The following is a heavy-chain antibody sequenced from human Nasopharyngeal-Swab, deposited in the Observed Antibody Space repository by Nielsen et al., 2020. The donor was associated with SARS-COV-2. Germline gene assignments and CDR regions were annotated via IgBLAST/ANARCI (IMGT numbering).Heavy chain of an antibody. V-gene: IGHV3-9*01. CDR1: GFTFDDYA. Sequence: GRSLRLSCAASGFTFDDYAMHWVRQAPGKGLEWVSGISWNSGSIGYADSVKGRFTISRDNAKNPLYLQMNSLRAEDTALSYCAKDILERRGGAFDIWGQGTMVTVSS. CDR2: ISWNSGSI. CDR3: AKDILERRGGAFDI. J-gene: IGHJ3*02. D-gene: IGHD1-1*01.